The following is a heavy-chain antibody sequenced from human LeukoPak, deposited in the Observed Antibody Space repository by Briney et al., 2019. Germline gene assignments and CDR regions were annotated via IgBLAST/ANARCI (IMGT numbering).Heavy chain of an antibody. V-gene: IGHV3-30*04. CDR1: GLTFSNYA. D-gene: IGHD3-22*01. J-gene: IGHJ4*02. Sequence: GGSLRLSCAVSGLTFSNYAMQWVRQAPGKGLECVALVSYDGRNEYYTDSVKGRFTISRDNSKNTVYLQMNSLRAEDTAVYYCARDSKDDSSGHYGGFDYWGQGTLVTVSS. CDR3: ARDSKDDSSGHYGGFDY. CDR2: VSYDGRNE.